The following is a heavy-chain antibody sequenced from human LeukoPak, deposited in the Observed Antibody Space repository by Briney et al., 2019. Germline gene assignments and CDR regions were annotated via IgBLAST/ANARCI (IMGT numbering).Heavy chain of an antibody. J-gene: IGHJ4*02. CDR2: ISGSGGST. D-gene: IGHD3-22*01. Sequence: HPGGSLRLSCAASGFTFSSYAMSWVRQAPGKGLEWVSAISGSGGSTYYADSVKGRFTISRDNSKNTLYLQMNSLRAEDTAVYYCAKDTGEGSPYYYDSSGYYRRGLYYFDYWGQGTLVTVSS. V-gene: IGHV3-23*01. CDR1: GFTFSSYA. CDR3: AKDTGEGSPYYYDSSGYYRRGLYYFDY.